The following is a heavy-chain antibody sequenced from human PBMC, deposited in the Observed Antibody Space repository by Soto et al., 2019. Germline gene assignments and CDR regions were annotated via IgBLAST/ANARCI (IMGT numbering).Heavy chain of an antibody. J-gene: IGHJ6*02. CDR2: INPSGGST. CDR1: GYTFTSYY. CDR3: ARDGRVVRSFDYYYGMDV. D-gene: IGHD6-6*01. V-gene: IGHV1-46*01. Sequence: ASVKVSCKASGYTFTSYYMHRVRQAPGQGLEWMGIINPSGGSTSYAQKFQGRVTMTRDTSTSTVSMELSSRRSEETAVYYCARDGRVVRSFDYYYGMDVWGQGTTVTVS.